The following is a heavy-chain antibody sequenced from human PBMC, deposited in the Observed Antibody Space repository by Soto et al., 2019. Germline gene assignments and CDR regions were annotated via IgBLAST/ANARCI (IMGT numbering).Heavy chain of an antibody. CDR1: GGSFSGYY. V-gene: IGHV4-34*01. CDR2: INHSGST. J-gene: IGHJ5*02. Sequence: SETLSLTCAVYGGSFSGYYWSWIRQPPGKGLEWIGEINHSGSTNYNPSLKSRVTISVDTSKNQFSLKLSSVTAADTAVYYCAGSYCSGGSCYRDNWFDPWGQGTLVTVSS. D-gene: IGHD2-15*01. CDR3: AGSYCSGGSCYRDNWFDP.